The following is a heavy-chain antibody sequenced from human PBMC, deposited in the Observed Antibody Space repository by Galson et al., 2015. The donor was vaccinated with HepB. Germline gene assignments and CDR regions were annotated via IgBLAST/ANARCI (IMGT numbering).Heavy chain of an antibody. CDR1: GGTFSSYA. CDR2: IIPIFGTA. J-gene: IGHJ3*02. CDR3: ARPGSEVVVPAAISLGAFDI. Sequence: SVKVSCKASGGTFSSYAISWVRQAPGQGLEWMGGIIPIFGTANYAQKFQGRVTITADESTSTAYMELSSLRSEDTAVYYCARPGSEVVVPAAISLGAFDIWGQGTMVTVSS. D-gene: IGHD2-2*01. V-gene: IGHV1-69*13.